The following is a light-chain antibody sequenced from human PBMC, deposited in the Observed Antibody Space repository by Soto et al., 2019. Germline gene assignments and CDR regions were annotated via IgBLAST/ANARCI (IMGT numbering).Light chain of an antibody. J-gene: IGKJ2*01. CDR3: QQRSNWPPYT. CDR2: DAS. CDR1: QSVSSY. Sequence: EIVLTQSPATLSLSPGERATLSCRASQSVSSYLAWYQQKPGQAPRLLIYDASNRATGIPARFSGSGSGTDFTLTISSLEPEDFGVYYCQQRSNWPPYTFGQGTKVEIK. V-gene: IGKV3-11*01.